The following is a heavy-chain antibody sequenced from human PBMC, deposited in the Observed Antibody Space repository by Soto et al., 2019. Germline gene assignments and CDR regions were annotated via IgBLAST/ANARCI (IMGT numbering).Heavy chain of an antibody. J-gene: IGHJ4*02. CDR1: GGSISSGDYY. CDR2: IYYSGST. Sequence: PSETLSLTCTVSGGSISSGDYYWSWIRQPPGKGLEWIGYIYYSGSTYYNPSLKSRVTISVDTSKNQFSLKLSSVTAADTAVYYCARVWTSLGELDYWGQGTLVTVSS. V-gene: IGHV4-30-4*01. D-gene: IGHD3-10*01. CDR3: ARVWTSLGELDY.